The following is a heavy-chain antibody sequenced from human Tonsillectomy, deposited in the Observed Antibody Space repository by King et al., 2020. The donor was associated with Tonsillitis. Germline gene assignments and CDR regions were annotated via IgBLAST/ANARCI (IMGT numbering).Heavy chain of an antibody. CDR2: IYYSGRT. CDR3: ARGDYDLSWLDP. CDR1: GGSISSYY. V-gene: IGHV4-59*01. J-gene: IGHJ5*02. D-gene: IGHD5-12*01. Sequence: QLQESGPGLVKPSETLSLTCTVSGGSISSYYWSWIRQPPGKGLEWIGYIYYSGRTNYNPSLKSRVTISADTSKNQISLKLGSVTAADTAVYYCARGDYDLSWLDPWGQGTLVTVSS.